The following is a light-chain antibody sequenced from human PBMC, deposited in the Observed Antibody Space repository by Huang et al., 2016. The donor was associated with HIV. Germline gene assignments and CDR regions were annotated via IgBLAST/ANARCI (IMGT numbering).Light chain of an antibody. Sequence: EIVLTQSPGTLSLSPGERATLSCRASQSITNSFFAWYQHKPGQAPRLLIYGASIRATRIPDRFSGSGFGTDFTLTISRLEPEDFAVYYCQQGGTFGQGTKVEIK. V-gene: IGKV3-20*01. J-gene: IGKJ1*01. CDR1: QSITNSF. CDR3: QQGGT. CDR2: GAS.